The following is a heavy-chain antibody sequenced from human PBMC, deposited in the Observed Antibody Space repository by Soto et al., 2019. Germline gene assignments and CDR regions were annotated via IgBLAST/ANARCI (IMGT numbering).Heavy chain of an antibody. Sequence: SETLSLTCTVSGGSISSSSYYWGWIRQPPGKGLEWIGSIYYSGSTYYNPSLKSRVTISVDTSKNQFSLKLSSVTAADTAVYYCASWRYYYDSSGYVNYWGQGTLVTVSS. CDR2: IYYSGST. D-gene: IGHD3-22*01. J-gene: IGHJ4*02. CDR1: GGSISSSSYY. CDR3: ASWRYYYDSSGYVNY. V-gene: IGHV4-39*01.